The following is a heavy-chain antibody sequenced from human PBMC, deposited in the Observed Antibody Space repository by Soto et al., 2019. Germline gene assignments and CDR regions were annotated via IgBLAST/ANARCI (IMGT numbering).Heavy chain of an antibody. CDR3: ARRPDYFYYLDV. CDR1: GGSISGYY. J-gene: IGHJ6*03. Sequence: SETLSLTCTVPGGSISGYYWSWIRQPPGKRLEWIGYIYYSGTTNYNPSLKSRVTISIDTSRNQFSLRLSSVTAADTAVYYCARRPDYFYYLDVWGIGTTVTVSS. V-gene: IGHV4-59*08. CDR2: IYYSGTT.